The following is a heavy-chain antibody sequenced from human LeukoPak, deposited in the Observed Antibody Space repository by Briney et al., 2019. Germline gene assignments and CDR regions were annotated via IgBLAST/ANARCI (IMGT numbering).Heavy chain of an antibody. Sequence: PPETLSLTCTVSGGSISNYSWSWIRQPPGKGLEWIGYIYYRGSTNYNPSLKSRVTISVDTSKNQFSLKMNSVTAADTAVYYCAREDYSSGWYFDYWGQGALVTVSS. CDR1: GGSISNYS. CDR2: IYYRGST. J-gene: IGHJ4*02. CDR3: AREDYSSGWYFDY. D-gene: IGHD6-19*01. V-gene: IGHV4-59*01.